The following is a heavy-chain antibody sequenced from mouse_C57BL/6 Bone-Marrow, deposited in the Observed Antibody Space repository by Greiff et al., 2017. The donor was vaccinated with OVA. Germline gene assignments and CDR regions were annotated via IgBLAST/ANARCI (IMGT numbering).Heavy chain of an antibody. CDR2: IWGGGST. V-gene: IGHV2-3*01. CDR3: AKSYDYDGYFDV. Sequence: QVQLKESGPGLVAPSQSLSITCTVSGFSLTSYGVSWVRQPPGKGLEWLGVIWGGGSTNYHSALISRLSISKDNSKSQVFLKLSRLQTDDTATYYCAKSYDYDGYFDVWGTGTTVTVSS. CDR1: GFSLTSYG. D-gene: IGHD2-4*01. J-gene: IGHJ1*03.